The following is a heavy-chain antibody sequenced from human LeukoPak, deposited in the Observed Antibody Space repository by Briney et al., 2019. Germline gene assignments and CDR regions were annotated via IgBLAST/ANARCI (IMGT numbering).Heavy chain of an antibody. V-gene: IGHV4-59*10. CDR2: IYTSGST. CDR3: AGSMITFGGVIVNDY. J-gene: IGHJ4*02. Sequence: KPSETLSLTCAVYGGSFSGYYWSWIRQPAGKGLEWIGRIYTSGSTNYNPSLKSRVTMSVDTSKNQFSLKLSSVTAADTAVYYCAGSMITFGGVIVNDYWGQGTLVTVSS. D-gene: IGHD3-16*02. CDR1: GGSFSGYY.